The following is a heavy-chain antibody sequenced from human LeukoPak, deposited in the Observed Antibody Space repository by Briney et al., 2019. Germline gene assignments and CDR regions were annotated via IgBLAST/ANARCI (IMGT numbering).Heavy chain of an antibody. Sequence: SVTVSCKASGGTFSSYAISWVRQAPGQGLEWMGGIIPIFGTANYAQKFQGRVTITADESTSTAYMELSSLRSEDTAVYYCASTAGMATTRGWFDPWGQGTLVTVSS. D-gene: IGHD5-24*01. V-gene: IGHV1-69*13. CDR2: IIPIFGTA. CDR1: GGTFSSYA. J-gene: IGHJ5*02. CDR3: ASTAGMATTRGWFDP.